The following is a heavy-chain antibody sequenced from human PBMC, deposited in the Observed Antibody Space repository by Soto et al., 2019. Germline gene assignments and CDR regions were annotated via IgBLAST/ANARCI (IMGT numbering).Heavy chain of an antibody. CDR3: ARDRAGYYSHFVY. CDR1: RGTFTNYA. CDR2: IMPFFGSG. V-gene: IGHV1-69*13. J-gene: IGHJ4*02. D-gene: IGHD3-22*01. Sequence: SGKVSCKALRGTFTNYAFSWVRQAPGQGLEWMGGIMPFFGSGNYAQKFQGRINITADESTSSVYLELTSLRSEDTAVYYCARDRAGYYSHFVYWGQGTLVTVSS.